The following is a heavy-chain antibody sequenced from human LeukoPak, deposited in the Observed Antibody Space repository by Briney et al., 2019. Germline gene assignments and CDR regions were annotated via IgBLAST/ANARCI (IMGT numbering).Heavy chain of an antibody. D-gene: IGHD3-9*01. Sequence: ASVKVSCKASGGPLNTYVIDWVRQAPGHGLEWMGRIIPLFGAPSYAQRFQGNVTISADKSTDTTYMELTRLTSEDTAVYYCTMGPTASLGRPFERWGQGTLVTVSS. CDR1: GGPLNTYV. J-gene: IGHJ4*02. V-gene: IGHV1-69*06. CDR2: IIPLFGAP. CDR3: TMGPTASLGRPFER.